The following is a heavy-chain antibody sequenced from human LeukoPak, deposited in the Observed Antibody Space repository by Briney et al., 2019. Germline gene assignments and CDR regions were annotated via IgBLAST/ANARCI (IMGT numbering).Heavy chain of an antibody. CDR1: GFTFSSYS. CDR3: ARDLVVPAAKYYYYGMDV. V-gene: IGHV3-48*01. J-gene: IGHJ6*02. Sequence: PGGSLRLSCAASGFTFSSYSMDWVRQAPGKGLEWVSYISSSSSTIYYADSVKGRFTISRDNAKNSLYLQMNSLRPEDTAVYYCARDLVVPAAKYYYYGMDVWGQGTTVTVSS. D-gene: IGHD2-2*01. CDR2: ISSSSSTI.